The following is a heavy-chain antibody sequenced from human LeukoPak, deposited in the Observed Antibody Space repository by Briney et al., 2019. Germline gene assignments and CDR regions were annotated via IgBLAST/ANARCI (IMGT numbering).Heavy chain of an antibody. CDR3: TRGRPGKYGYCDY. D-gene: IGHD3-10*01. CDR2: INSDGTTT. V-gene: IGHV3-74*01. J-gene: IGHJ4*02. Sequence: GGSLRLSCAASGFTVSSYWMHWVRQAPGKGLVWVSRINSDGTTTNYADSVEGRFTIPRDNAKNTLYLQMNSLRAEDTAVYYCTRGRPGKYGYCDYWGQGTLVTVSS. CDR1: GFTVSSYW.